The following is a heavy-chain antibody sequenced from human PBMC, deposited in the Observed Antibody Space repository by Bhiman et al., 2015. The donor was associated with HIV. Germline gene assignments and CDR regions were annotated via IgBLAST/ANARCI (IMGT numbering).Heavy chain of an antibody. CDR3: ARASYYYDDSGSYYFDY. J-gene: IGHJ4*02. D-gene: IGHD3-22*01. V-gene: IGHV3-11*04. Sequence: QVHLVESGGGLVKPGGSLRLSCAPSGFIFSDYYMTWIRQAPGKGLEWISYISSSGSTIYYAASVKGRFTISRDNAKNSLYLQMNSLRAEDTAVYYCARASYYYDDSGSYYFDYVGPGNAGHRLL. CDR1: GFIFSDYY. CDR2: ISSSGSTI.